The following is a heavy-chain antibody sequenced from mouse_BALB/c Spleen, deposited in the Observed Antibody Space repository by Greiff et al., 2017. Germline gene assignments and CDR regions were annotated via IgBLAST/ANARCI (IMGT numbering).Heavy chain of an antibody. CDR1: GYTFTSYY. CDR3: TRLTWTDFDY. CDR2: INPSNGGT. D-gene: IGHD4-1*01. V-gene: IGHV1S81*02. J-gene: IGHJ2*01. Sequence: VQLQQSGAELVKPGASVKLSCKASGYTFTSYYMYWVKQRPGQGLEWIGEINPSNGGTNFNEKFKSKATLTVDKSSSTAYMQLSSLTSEDSAVYYCTRLTWTDFDYWGQGTTLTVSS.